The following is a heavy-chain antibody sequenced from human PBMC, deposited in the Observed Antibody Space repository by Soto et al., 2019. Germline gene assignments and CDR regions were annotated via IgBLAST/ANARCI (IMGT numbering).Heavy chain of an antibody. CDR3: ARQTVTPDGSDY. D-gene: IGHD4-17*01. Sequence: QVQLVQSGAEVKKPGASVKVSCKASGYTFTSYDINWVRQATGQGLEWMGWMNPNSGNTGYAQKFQGRVTMTRNTPIRTAYRELSSLRSEDTAGYSCARQTVTPDGSDYGGQGTLVTVSS. V-gene: IGHV1-8*01. CDR2: MNPNSGNT. CDR1: GYTFTSYD. J-gene: IGHJ4*02.